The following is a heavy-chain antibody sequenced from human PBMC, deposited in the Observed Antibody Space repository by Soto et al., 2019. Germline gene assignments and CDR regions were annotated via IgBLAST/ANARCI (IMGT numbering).Heavy chain of an antibody. CDR3: ARDTYSSSWFLPYNWFAP. V-gene: IGHV1-46*03. D-gene: IGHD6-13*01. Sequence: ASVKVSCKASGYTFTSEYMHWGRKTPGQGLEWMGIINPSGGSTSYAQKFQGRVTMTRDTSTSTVYMELSSLRSEDTAVYYCARDTYSSSWFLPYNWFAPWGQGTLVTVSS. CDR2: INPSGGST. J-gene: IGHJ5*02. CDR1: GYTFTSEY.